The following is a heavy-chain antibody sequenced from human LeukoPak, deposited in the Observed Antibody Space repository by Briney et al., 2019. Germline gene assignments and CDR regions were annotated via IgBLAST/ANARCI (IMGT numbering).Heavy chain of an antibody. V-gene: IGHV4-34*01. CDR2: INHSGST. CDR3: ARVSTSSWYSFDY. J-gene: IGHJ4*02. Sequence: SETLSLTCAVYGGSFSGYYWTWIRQPPGKGLEWIGEINHSGSTNYNPSLKSRVTISTDPSKKRFSLNLSSVTAADTAVYYCARVSTSSWYSFDYWGQGTLVTVSS. D-gene: IGHD6-13*01. CDR1: GGSFSGYY.